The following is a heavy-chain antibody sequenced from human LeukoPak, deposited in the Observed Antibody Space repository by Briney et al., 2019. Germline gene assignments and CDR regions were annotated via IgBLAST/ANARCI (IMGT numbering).Heavy chain of an antibody. V-gene: IGHV4-4*07. CDR3: ARDTAFVAFDI. CDR2: IYTSGST. D-gene: IGHD5-18*01. Sequence: SETLSLTCTVSGGSISSCYWSWIRQPAGKGLEWIGRIYTSGSTNYNPSLKSRVTISVDKSKNQFSLKLSSVTAADTAVYYCARDTAFVAFDIWGQGTMVTVSS. CDR1: GGSISSCY. J-gene: IGHJ3*02.